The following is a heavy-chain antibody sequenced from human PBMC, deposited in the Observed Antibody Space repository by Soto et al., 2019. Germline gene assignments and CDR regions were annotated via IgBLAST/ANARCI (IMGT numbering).Heavy chain of an antibody. CDR1: GFTFSTYW. J-gene: IGHJ4*02. CDR3: ATAISSPFSNFDY. Sequence: EVQLVQSGGDLVQPGGSLRLSCVASGFTFSTYWMTWVRQAPGMGLGWVAGIKEDGSEEVYVDSVKGRFSISRDNAKTSLYLQLNSLRAEETAVYYCATAISSPFSNFDYWGQGSLVTVSS. D-gene: IGHD2-2*01. V-gene: IGHV3-7*01. CDR2: IKEDGSEE.